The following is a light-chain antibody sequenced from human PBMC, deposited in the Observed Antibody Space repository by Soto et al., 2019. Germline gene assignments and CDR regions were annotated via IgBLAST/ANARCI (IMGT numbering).Light chain of an antibody. Sequence: EIGMTQSPDTPSVSPGERATLSCRASQSVNSNLAWYQQKPGQAPRLLLYGASTRATGIPARFSGSGSGTEFTLTISSLPSEDFAVYYCQQYNNWPPWLTFGGGTKVEIK. V-gene: IGKV3-15*01. CDR1: QSVNSN. CDR3: QQYNNWPPWLT. CDR2: GAS. J-gene: IGKJ4*01.